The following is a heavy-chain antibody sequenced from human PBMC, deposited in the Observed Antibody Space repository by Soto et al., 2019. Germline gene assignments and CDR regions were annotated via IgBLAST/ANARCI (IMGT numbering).Heavy chain of an antibody. CDR1: GYTFTNYG. V-gene: IGHV1-18*04. CDR3: ARGGGYITSSRYYFYGMDV. J-gene: IGHJ6*02. Sequence: QVQVVQSGAEVKKPGASVKVSCKTSGYTFTNYGVTWVRQAPGQGPEWMGWISGYNGDTNYAQKFQGRVTMTADTSTRTAYMGLRSLTSDDTAVYYCARGGGYITSSRYYFYGMDVWGQGTTVTVSS. CDR2: ISGYNGDT. D-gene: IGHD6-6*01.